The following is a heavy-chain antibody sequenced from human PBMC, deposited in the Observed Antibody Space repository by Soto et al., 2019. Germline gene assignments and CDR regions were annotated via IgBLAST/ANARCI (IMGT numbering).Heavy chain of an antibody. CDR3: ARGLTLIYYYYMDV. V-gene: IGHV1-8*01. CDR1: GYTSTSYD. J-gene: IGHJ6*03. Sequence: ASVKVSCKASGYTSTSYDINWVLQATGQGLEWMGWMNPNSGNTGYAQKFQGRVTMTRNTSISTAYMELSSLRSEDTAVYYCARGLTLIYYYYMDVWGKGTTVTVS. D-gene: IGHD7-27*01. CDR2: MNPNSGNT.